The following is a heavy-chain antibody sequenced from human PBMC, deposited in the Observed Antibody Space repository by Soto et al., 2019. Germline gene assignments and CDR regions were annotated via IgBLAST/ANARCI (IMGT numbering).Heavy chain of an antibody. D-gene: IGHD2-21*01. V-gene: IGHV3-23*01. CDR2: IGTSGTPT. Sequence: DVQLLESGGDLVQPGGSLRLSCIASGFTFRNYAMAWVRQAPGEDLEWVSAIGTSGTPTLYADSVKSRFSISRDDSRNTGSLQMNSLGVEDTATYYCTRILWSSRRDALDIWGQGTTVTVSS. CDR3: TRILWSSRRDALDI. J-gene: IGHJ6*02. CDR1: GFTFRNYA.